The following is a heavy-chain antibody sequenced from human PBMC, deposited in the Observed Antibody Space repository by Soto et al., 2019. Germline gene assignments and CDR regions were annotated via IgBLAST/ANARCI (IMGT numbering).Heavy chain of an antibody. V-gene: IGHV3-74*01. CDR1: GFTFSSYW. CDR2: INSDGSST. CDR3: ARNYDFWSGYSIDAFDI. J-gene: IGHJ3*02. D-gene: IGHD3-3*01. Sequence: PGGSLRLSCAASGFTFSSYWMHWVRQAPGKGLVWVSRINSDGSSTSYADSVKGRFTISRDNAKNTLYLQMNSLRAEDTAVYYCARNYDFWSGYSIDAFDIWGQGTMVTVSS.